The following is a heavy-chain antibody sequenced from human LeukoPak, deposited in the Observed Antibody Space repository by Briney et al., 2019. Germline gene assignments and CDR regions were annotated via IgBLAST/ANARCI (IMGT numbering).Heavy chain of an antibody. CDR1: GYTFTGYY. J-gene: IGHJ3*02. V-gene: IGHV1-2*02. CDR2: INPNSGGT. Sequence: ASVKVSCKASGYTFTGYYMHWVRQAPGQGLEWMGWINPNSGGTNYAQTFQGRVTISADKSISTAYLQWSSLKASDTAMYYCARQRAALLSDAFDIWGQGTMVTVSS. CDR3: ARQRAALLSDAFDI. D-gene: IGHD6-6*01.